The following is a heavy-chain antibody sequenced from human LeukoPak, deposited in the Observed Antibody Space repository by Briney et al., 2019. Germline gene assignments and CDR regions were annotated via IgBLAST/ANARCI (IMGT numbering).Heavy chain of an antibody. Sequence: GSLRLSCAASGFTFSSYAMSWVRQAPGKGLEWVSAINGSGGSTYYADSVKGRFTISRDNAKNSLYLQMNSLRAEDTAVYYCAELGITMIGGVWGKGTTVTISS. V-gene: IGHV3-23*01. CDR2: INGSGGST. J-gene: IGHJ6*04. CDR3: AELGITMIGGV. D-gene: IGHD3-10*02. CDR1: GFTFSSYA.